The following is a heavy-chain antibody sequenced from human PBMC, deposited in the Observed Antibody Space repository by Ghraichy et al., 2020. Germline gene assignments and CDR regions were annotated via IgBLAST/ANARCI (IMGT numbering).Heavy chain of an antibody. CDR2: ISSSSSTI. D-gene: IGHD3-22*01. CDR1: GFTFSSYS. Sequence: GGSLRLSCAASGFTFSSYSMNWVRQAPGKGLEWVSYISSSSSTIYYADSVKGRFTISRDNAKNSLYLQMNSLRDEDTAVYYCARDPNYYDSSGYRNWFDPWGQGTLVTVSS. J-gene: IGHJ5*02. V-gene: IGHV3-48*02. CDR3: ARDPNYYDSSGYRNWFDP.